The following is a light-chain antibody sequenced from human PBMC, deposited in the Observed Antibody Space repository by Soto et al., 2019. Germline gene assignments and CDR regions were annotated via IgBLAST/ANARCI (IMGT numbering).Light chain of an antibody. CDR2: EVS. V-gene: IGLV2-14*01. Sequence: QSALTQPASVSGSPGQSITISCSGTSSDLDDYNYISWYQQHPGKAPKPMIYEVSHRLSGVSNRFSGSKSGYTASLTISGLQDEDEADYYCTSSLSNSVVVFGGGTKLTVL. J-gene: IGLJ2*01. CDR3: TSSLSNSVVV. CDR1: SSDLDDYNY.